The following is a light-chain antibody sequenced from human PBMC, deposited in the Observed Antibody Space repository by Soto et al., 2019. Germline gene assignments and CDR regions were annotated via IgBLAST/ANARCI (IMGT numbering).Light chain of an antibody. J-gene: IGKJ5*01. CDR2: KAS. CDR3: QQFNSYPIT. V-gene: IGKV1-5*03. CDR1: QTISSW. Sequence: IQMTQSPSSLSASVVDRVTITCRASQTISSWLAWYQQKPGKAPKLLIYKASTLKSGVPSRFSGSGSGTEFTLTISSLQPEDFATYYCQQFNSYPITFGQGTRLEIK.